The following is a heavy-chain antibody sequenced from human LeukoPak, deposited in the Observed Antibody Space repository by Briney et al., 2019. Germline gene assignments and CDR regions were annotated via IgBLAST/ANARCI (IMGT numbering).Heavy chain of an antibody. CDR1: GFTFDDYA. CDR3: AKDFDSSGYYLDY. Sequence: PGGSLRLSCAASGFTFDDYAMHWVRQAPGKGLEWVSGISWNSGSIGYADSVKGRFTISRDNAKNSLYLQMNSLRAEDMALYYCAKDFDSSGYYLDYWGQGTLVTVSS. CDR2: ISWNSGSI. J-gene: IGHJ4*02. D-gene: IGHD3-22*01. V-gene: IGHV3-9*03.